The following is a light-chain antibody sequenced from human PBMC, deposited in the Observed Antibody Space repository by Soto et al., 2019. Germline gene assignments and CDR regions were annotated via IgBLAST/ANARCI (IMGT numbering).Light chain of an antibody. CDR3: SSYAGRNNLL. CDR2: EVS. V-gene: IGLV2-8*01. Sequence: QSVLTQPPSASGSPGQSVTISCTGTSTDVGGYDYVSWYQQHPGRAPKLMIYEVSKRPSGVPDRFSGSKSDNTASLTVSGLQAEDEADYYCSSYAGRNNLLFGGGTKLTV. CDR1: STDVGGYDY. J-gene: IGLJ2*01.